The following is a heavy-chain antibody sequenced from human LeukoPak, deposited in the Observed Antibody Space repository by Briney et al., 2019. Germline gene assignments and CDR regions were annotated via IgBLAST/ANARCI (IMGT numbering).Heavy chain of an antibody. V-gene: IGHV4-38-2*02. CDR3: ATVATSFSARFEQ. CDR1: GDSIRRGSY. J-gene: IGHJ1*01. D-gene: IGHD2/OR15-2a*01. Sequence: SETLSLTCTVSGDSIRRGSYWGWIRQPPGKGLEWIATIFHSGSIYTNPSLKSRVTISIDTSKNQVSLSLSSVTAADAAFYYCATVATSFSARFEQWGQGTLVAVSS. CDR2: IFHSGSI.